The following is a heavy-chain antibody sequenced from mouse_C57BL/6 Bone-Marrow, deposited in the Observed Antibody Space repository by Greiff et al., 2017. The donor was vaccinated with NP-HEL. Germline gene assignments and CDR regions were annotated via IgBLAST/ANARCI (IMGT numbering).Heavy chain of an antibody. D-gene: IGHD2-5*01. CDR1: GYTFTNYW. V-gene: IGHV1-63*01. CDR3: ARGAYYSNLYYAMDY. Sequence: VKLQESGAELVRPGTSVKMSCKASGYTFTNYWIGWAKQRPGHGLEWIGDIYPGGGYTNYNEKFKGKATLTADKSSSTAYMQFSSLTSEDSAIYYCARGAYYSNLYYAMDYWGQGTSVTVSS. J-gene: IGHJ4*01. CDR2: IYPGGGYT.